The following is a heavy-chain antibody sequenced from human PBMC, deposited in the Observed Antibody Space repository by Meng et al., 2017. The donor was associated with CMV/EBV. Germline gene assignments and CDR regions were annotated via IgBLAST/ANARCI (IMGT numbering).Heavy chain of an antibody. D-gene: IGHD3-22*01. CDR1: GGSISSGDYY. J-gene: IGHJ3*02. CDR3: ARDLPIVVGAFDI. Sequence: QVRLQESGPGLGKPSQTLSLTCTVSGGSISSGDYYWSWIRQPPGKGLEWIGYIYYSGSTYYNPSLKSRVTISVDTSKNQFSLKLSSVTAADTAVYYCARDLPIVVGAFDIWGQGTMVTVSS. CDR2: IYYSGST. V-gene: IGHV4-30-4*08.